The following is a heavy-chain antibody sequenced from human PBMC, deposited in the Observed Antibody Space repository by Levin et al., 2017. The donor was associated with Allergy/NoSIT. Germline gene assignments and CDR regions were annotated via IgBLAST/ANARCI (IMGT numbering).Heavy chain of an antibody. CDR2: IKQDGSEK. Sequence: GGSLRLSCAASGFTFSSYWMSWVRQAPGKGLEWVANIKQDGSEKYYVDSVKGRFTISRDNAKNSLYLQMNSLRAEDTAVYYCARTPFVRIVATMSFDYWGQGTLVTVSS. CDR3: ARTPFVRIVATMSFDY. CDR1: GFTFSSYW. J-gene: IGHJ4*02. D-gene: IGHD5-12*01. V-gene: IGHV3-7*04.